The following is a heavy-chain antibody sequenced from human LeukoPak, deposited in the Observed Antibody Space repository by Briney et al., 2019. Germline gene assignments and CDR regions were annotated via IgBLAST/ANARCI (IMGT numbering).Heavy chain of an antibody. CDR3: STVEHF. D-gene: IGHD1/OR15-1a*01. CDR2: IDHGGSGT. V-gene: IGHV3-74*01. CDR1: GLTLNNYW. J-gene: IGHJ4*02. Sequence: QPGGSLRLSCSASGLTLNNYWVHWARQIPGKGLVWVSRIDHGGSGTSYADSVKGRFTISRDDAKNMLYLQMNSLRVEDTGLYYCSTVEHFWGQGTLVTVSS.